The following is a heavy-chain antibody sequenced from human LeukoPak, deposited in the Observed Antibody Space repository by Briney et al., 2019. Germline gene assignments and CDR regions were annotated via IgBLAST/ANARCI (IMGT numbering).Heavy chain of an antibody. CDR1: GGSISDNSYY. J-gene: IGHJ5*01. D-gene: IGHD3-10*01. CDR2: VYYSGGT. Sequence: PSETLSLTCAVSGGSISDNSYYWAWIRQPPGQGLEWIGSVYYSGGTYYNPSLKSRDTISRSTPRVQFFLKLTAMPDADTAIYYCAREKISSGSLDSWGQGNLVNVSS. CDR3: AREKISSGSLDS. V-gene: IGHV4-39*07.